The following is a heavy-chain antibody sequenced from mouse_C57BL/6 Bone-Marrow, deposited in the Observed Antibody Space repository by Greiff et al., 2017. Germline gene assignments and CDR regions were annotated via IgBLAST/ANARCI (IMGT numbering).Heavy chain of an antibody. V-gene: IGHV5-6*01. CDR3: ARQGYYYAMDY. J-gene: IGHJ4*01. Sequence: EVMLVESGGDLVKPGGSLKLSCAASGFTFSSYGMSLVRQTPDKRLEWVATISSGGSYTYYPDSVKGRFTISRDNAKTTLYLQRSSRKSEDTARYYCARQGYYYAMDYWGQGTSVTVSS. CDR2: ISSGGSYT. CDR1: GFTFSSYG.